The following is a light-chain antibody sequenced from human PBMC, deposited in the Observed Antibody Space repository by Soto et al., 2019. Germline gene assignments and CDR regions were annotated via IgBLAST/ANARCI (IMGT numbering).Light chain of an antibody. CDR1: QSISSY. J-gene: IGKJ4*01. Sequence: DIQMTQSPSSLSASVGDRVTITCRASQSISSYLNWYQQKPGKAPKLLIYAASSLQSGVPSRFSGGGSGTDFTLTISSLQPEDFATYYCQQSYSTPDTFGGGTKV. CDR3: QQSYSTPDT. V-gene: IGKV1-39*01. CDR2: AAS.